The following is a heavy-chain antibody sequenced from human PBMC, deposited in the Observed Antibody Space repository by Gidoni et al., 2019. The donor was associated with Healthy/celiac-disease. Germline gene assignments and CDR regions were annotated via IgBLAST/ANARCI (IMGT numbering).Heavy chain of an antibody. CDR2: IDPSDTYT. V-gene: IGHV5-10-1*03. J-gene: IGHJ3*02. CDR3: ARLYGYPVGRAFDI. Sequence: EVQLVQSGAEVKKLGVSLRISCKGSGYCFTSYWPTWVRQMPGKDLEWMGRIDPSDTYTNYSPSFQGHVTIAADKSISTAYLQWSSLKASDTAMYYCARLYGYPVGRAFDIWGQGTMVTVSS. CDR1: GYCFTSYW. D-gene: IGHD5-18*01.